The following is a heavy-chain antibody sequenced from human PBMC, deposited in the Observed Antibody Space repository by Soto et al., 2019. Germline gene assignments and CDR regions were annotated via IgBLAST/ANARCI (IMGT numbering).Heavy chain of an antibody. Sequence: SGPTLVNPTQTLTLTCTFSGFSLSTSGMCVSWIRLPPGKALEWLALIDRVDDKYYNTSLNTRLTISKDTSKNQVVLTLTNMDPVDTATYSCALRSSAAGYFFDYWGQGTLVTVSS. D-gene: IGHD6-13*01. CDR1: GFSLSTSGMC. J-gene: IGHJ4*02. V-gene: IGHV2-70*01. CDR3: ALRSSAAGYFFDY. CDR2: IDRVDDK.